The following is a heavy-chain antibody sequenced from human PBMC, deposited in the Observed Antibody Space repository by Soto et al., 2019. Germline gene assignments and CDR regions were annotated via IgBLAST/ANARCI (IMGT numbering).Heavy chain of an antibody. CDR3: ARWISGGYSDWFDP. CDR2: INVDNGET. CDR1: GYNFMRYG. V-gene: IGHV1-18*04. D-gene: IGHD1-26*01. J-gene: IGHJ5*02. Sequence: QVQLVQSGAEVKKPGASVKVSCKASGYNFMRYGFTWVRQAPGQGLEWMGWINVDNGETKYPQKIQGRVTITTDTSTSTVYMGLRSLTSDDTAVYYCARWISGGYSDWFDPWGHGTLVTVSS.